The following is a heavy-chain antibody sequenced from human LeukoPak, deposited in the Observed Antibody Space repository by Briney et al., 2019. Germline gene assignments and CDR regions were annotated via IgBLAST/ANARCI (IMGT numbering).Heavy chain of an antibody. J-gene: IGHJ3*02. V-gene: IGHV4-30-4*08. CDR1: GDSISSSEDF. D-gene: IGHD7-27*01. Sequence: SQTLSLTCSVSGDSISSSEDFWSWIRQPPGKGLEWIGYIHYSGTAYYKPSLKSRVTMSVDTSKNHFSLKMSSVTAADTAVYYCARPGLTGHDALDIWGQGAMVTVSS. CDR3: ARPGLTGHDALDI. CDR2: IHYSGTA.